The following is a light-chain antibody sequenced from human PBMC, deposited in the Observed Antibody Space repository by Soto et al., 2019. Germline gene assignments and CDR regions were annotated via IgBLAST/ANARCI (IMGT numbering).Light chain of an antibody. CDR1: SSNIGSNT. J-gene: IGLJ2*01. CDR2: SNN. Sequence: QTVVTQPPSACGTPGQRVTISYSGSSSNIGSNTVNWYQQLPGTAPKLVIYSNNQRPSGVPDRFSGSKSGTSASLAISGLQSEDEADYYCVAWDDSLNGYVVFGGGTKLTVL. CDR3: VAWDDSLNGYVV. V-gene: IGLV1-44*01.